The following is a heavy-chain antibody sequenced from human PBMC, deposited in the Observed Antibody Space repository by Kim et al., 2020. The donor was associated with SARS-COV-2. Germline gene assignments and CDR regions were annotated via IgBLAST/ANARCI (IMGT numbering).Heavy chain of an antibody. Sequence: ASVKVSCKASGYTFTHYGIKWVRQAPGQGLEWMGWISGYNGNTNYAQKLQGRVTMTTDTSTSTAYMELRSLRPDDTAVYYCARDLGVVVVAASPPDVWGQGTTVTVSS. CDR2: ISGYNGNT. CDR3: ARDLGVVVVAASPPDV. D-gene: IGHD2-15*01. CDR1: GYTFTHYG. J-gene: IGHJ6*02. V-gene: IGHV1-18*01.